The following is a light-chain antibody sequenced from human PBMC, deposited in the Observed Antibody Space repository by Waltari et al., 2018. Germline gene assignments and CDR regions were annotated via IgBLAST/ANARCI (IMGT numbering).Light chain of an antibody. CDR1: RRAVGSYNL. J-gene: IGLJ1*01. CDR3: CSYAGSSTSV. CDR2: EVS. V-gene: IGLV2-23*02. Sequence: QSALTQPASVSGSPGQSITISCTGTRRAVGSYNLVSWYQQHPGKAPKLMIYEVSKRPSGVSNRFSGSKSGNTASLTISGLQAEDEADYYCCSYAGSSTSVFGTGTKVTVL.